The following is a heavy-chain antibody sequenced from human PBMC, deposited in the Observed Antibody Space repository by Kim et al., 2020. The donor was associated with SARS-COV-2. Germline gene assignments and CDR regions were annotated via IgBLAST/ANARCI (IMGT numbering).Heavy chain of an antibody. V-gene: IGHV3-48*02. CDR3: VRXXXHNXDLDD. CDR1: GFTFSSYP. D-gene: IGHD1-1*01. CDR2: INSGTSTI. J-gene: IGHJ4*02. Sequence: GGSLRLSCAASGFTFSSYPMNWVRQAPGKGLEWVAYINSGTSTIYYADSVKGRFXXSRDNAKNSLSLQMNSLRDEDTAVYYCVRXXXHNXDLDDWGQGTLVTVSS.